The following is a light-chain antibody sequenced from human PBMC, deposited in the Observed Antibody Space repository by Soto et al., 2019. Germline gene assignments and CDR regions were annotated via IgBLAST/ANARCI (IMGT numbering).Light chain of an antibody. CDR2: SNN. CDR1: SSNIGGTNY. V-gene: IGLV1-47*02. J-gene: IGLJ2*01. CDR3: ASWDDRLGAVI. Sequence: QSVLTQPPSASGTPGQKVFISCSGSSSNIGGTNYAYWYQQLPGAAPKLLMYSNNLRPSGVPERISGSKFGTAASLAISGLRSEDEAVYYCASWDDRLGAVIFGGGTKLTVL.